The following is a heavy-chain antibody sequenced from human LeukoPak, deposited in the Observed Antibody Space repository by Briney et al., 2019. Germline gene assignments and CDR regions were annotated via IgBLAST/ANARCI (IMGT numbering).Heavy chain of an antibody. D-gene: IGHD3-3*01. CDR2: IYYSGST. V-gene: IGHV4-39*01. CDR1: VGSISSSSYY. Sequence: PETPSLTPTISVGSISSSSYYWGWIRQPPWKWMEWIGSIYYSGSTYYNPSLKSRVTISVDTSKNQFSLKLSSVTAADTAVYYCARLGIFGVVIQFDYWGQGTLVTVSS. CDR3: ARLGIFGVVIQFDY. J-gene: IGHJ4*02.